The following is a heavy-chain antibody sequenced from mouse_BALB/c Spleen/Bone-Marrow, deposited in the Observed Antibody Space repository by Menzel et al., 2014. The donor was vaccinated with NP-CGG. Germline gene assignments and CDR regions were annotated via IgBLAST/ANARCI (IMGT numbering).Heavy chain of an antibody. J-gene: IGHJ3*01. D-gene: IGHD2-3*01. Sequence: VQLQQPGGGLVQPGGSLKLSCAASGFNFSRYWMSWVRQAPGKGLEWIGEINPDSSTINYTLSLKDKFIISRDNAKNTLYLQMSKVRSEDTALYYCARLGYYGGFAYWGQGTLVTVSA. V-gene: IGHV4-1*02. CDR3: ARLGYYGGFAY. CDR1: GFNFSRYW. CDR2: INPDSSTI.